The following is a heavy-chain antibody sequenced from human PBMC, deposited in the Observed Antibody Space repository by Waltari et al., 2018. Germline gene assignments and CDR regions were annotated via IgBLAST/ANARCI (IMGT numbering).Heavy chain of an antibody. J-gene: IGHJ3*02. CDR2: ISGSGGST. CDR3: AKDVPTLDTGGADDAFDI. V-gene: IGHV3-23*04. CDR1: GFTFSSYA. Sequence: EVQLVESGGGLVQPGGSLRLSCAASGFTFSSYAMSWVRQAPGKGLEWVSAISGSGGSTYYADSVKGRFTISRDNSKNTLYLQMNSLRAEDTAVYYCAKDVPTLDTGGADDAFDIWGQGTMVTVSS. D-gene: IGHD2-2*02.